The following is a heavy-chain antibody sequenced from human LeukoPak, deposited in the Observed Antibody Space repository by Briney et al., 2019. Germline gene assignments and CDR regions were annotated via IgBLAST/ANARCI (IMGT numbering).Heavy chain of an antibody. CDR1: GYTFTGYY. V-gene: IGHV1-2*02. Sequence: ASVKVSCKASGYTFTGYYMHWVRQAPGQGLEWMGWINPSSGGTNYAQKLQGRVTMTRDTSISTAYMELSRLRSDDTAVYYCASDLGADSSGIYYYYGMDVWGQGTTVTVSS. D-gene: IGHD3-22*01. CDR3: ASDLGADSSGIYYYYGMDV. CDR2: INPSSGGT. J-gene: IGHJ6*02.